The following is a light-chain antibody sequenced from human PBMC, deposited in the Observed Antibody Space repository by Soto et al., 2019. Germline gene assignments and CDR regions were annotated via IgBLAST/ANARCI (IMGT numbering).Light chain of an antibody. CDR3: QHYRTS. CDR2: GAS. CDR1: QSVSSSY. Sequence: EIVLTQSPGTLSLSPGERATLSCRASQSVSSSYLAWYQQKPGQAPRLLIYGASSRATGITDRFSGSGSGTDFTLTIRRLEPEDFAVYYWQHYRTSFGGGTKVEIK. J-gene: IGKJ4*01. V-gene: IGKV3-20*01.